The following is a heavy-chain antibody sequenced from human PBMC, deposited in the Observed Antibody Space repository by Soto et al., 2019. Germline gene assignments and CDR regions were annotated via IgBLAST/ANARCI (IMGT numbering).Heavy chain of an antibody. CDR1: GGSISSSSYY. CDR2: IYYSGST. CDR3: ARLVGATRRRGDYFDY. V-gene: IGHV4-39*01. D-gene: IGHD1-26*01. J-gene: IGHJ4*02. Sequence: QLQLQESGPGLVKPSETLSLTCTVSGGSISSSSYYWGWIRQPPGKGLEWIGSIYYSGSTYYNPSLKSRVTISVDTSKNQFSLKLSSVTAADTAVYYCARLVGATRRRGDYFDYWGQGTLVTVSS.